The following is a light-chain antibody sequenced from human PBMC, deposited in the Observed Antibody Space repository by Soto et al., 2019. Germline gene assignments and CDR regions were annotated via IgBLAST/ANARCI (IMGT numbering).Light chain of an antibody. CDR3: QQRKKWPPIT. J-gene: IGKJ5*01. CDR2: DAS. V-gene: IGKV3-11*01. Sequence: DIVLTQSPSTLSSSPGERVTLSCRASQSVDNFLAWYQQKPGQPPRLLIYDASKRASGIPARFSGSGSGTDFTLTSSRLEPEDLAIYFCQQRKKWPPITFGQGTRLEI. CDR1: QSVDNF.